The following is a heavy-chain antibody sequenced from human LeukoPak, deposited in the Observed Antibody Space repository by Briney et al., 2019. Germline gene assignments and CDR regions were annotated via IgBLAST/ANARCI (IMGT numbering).Heavy chain of an antibody. J-gene: IGHJ4*02. CDR3: ARGRSSWYGGLRY. V-gene: IGHV4-34*01. Sequence: SQTLSLTCAVYGGSFSGYYWSWIRQPPGKGLEWIGEINHSGSTNYNPSLKSRVTISVDTSKNQFSLKLSSVTAADTAVYYCARGRSSWYGGLRYWGQGTLVTVSP. CDR2: INHSGST. CDR1: GGSFSGYY. D-gene: IGHD6-13*01.